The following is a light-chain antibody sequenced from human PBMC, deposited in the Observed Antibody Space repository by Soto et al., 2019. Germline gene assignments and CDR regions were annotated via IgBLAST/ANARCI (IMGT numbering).Light chain of an antibody. CDR2: AAS. J-gene: IGKJ4*01. CDR3: QKYNSAPLT. V-gene: IGKV1-27*01. Sequence: DIQMTQSPSSLSASLGDRVTITCRASQGIGVYLAWFQQKPGNVPKLLIYAASTLQSGVPSRFSGSGSGTDFTLHISSLRPEAVATYYCQKYNSAPLTFGGGTKVEIK. CDR1: QGIGVY.